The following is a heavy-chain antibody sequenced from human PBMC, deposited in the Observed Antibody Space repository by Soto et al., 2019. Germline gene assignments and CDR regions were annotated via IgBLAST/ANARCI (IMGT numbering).Heavy chain of an antibody. CDR1: GFTFSSNA. V-gene: IGHV3-23*01. CDR2: SSGSGGTT. CDR3: ANSLPVADPYSHGIDV. J-gene: IGHJ6*02. Sequence: GGSLRLSCASAGFTFSSNAMSWGRQAPGKGREWVASSSGSGGTTYYADSVKGRFTFSRDNSKNTLYLQMNSLRAEATAAYYCANSLPVADPYSHGIDVRGQGTTVTVSS. D-gene: IGHD6-19*01.